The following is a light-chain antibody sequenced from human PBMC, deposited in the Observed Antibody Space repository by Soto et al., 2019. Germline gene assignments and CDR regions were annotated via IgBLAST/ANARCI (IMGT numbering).Light chain of an antibody. CDR3: QQYGSSLWT. V-gene: IGKV3-20*01. J-gene: IGKJ1*01. CDR2: GAS. CDR1: QSVSSSY. Sequence: EIVLTQSPGTLSLSPGERATLSCRASQSVSSSYLAWYQQKPGQAPRLLIYGASSRATGIPDRFSGSWSGTDFTLTSSRLEAEDFAGAYFQQYGSSLWTFGQGTKVEIK.